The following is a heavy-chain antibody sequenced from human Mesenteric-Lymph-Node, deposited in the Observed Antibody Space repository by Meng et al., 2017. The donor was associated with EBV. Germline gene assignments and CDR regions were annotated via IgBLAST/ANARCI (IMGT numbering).Heavy chain of an antibody. CDR1: GGSISSSSYY. J-gene: IGHJ4*02. V-gene: IGHV4-39*01. Sequence: GWGPGWVRPPKARSLTCTCSGGSISSSSYYWGWIRQPPGKGLEWIGSIYSGGRTYYSPSLESRVTISVDTSKNQFSLKLNSVTAADTSVYFCASLLIVFGGVIVDYWGQGALVTVSS. CDR2: IYSGGRT. D-gene: IGHD3-16*02. CDR3: ASLLIVFGGVIVDY.